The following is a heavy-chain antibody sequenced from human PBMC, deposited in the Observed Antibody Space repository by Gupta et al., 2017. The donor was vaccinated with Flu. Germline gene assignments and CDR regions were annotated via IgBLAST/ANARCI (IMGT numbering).Heavy chain of an antibody. V-gene: IGHV1-69*01. J-gene: IGHJ4*02. CDR3: ARSGNYYDSYFDS. D-gene: IGHD1-26*01. CDR1: GGIFRSNA. CDR2: IIAIFGTT. Sequence: QVQLVKSGAEVKKTGSSVKVSCKASGGIFRSNAISWVRQAPGQGLEWMGGIIAIFGTTNYVEKFQGRVTITADESTSTAYMELSSLRSEDTAVYYCARSGNYYDSYFDSWGQGTLVTVSS.